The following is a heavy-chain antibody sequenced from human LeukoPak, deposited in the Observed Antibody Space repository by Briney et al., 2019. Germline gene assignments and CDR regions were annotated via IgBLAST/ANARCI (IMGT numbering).Heavy chain of an antibody. CDR2: IYYTGT. V-gene: IGHV4-61*01. J-gene: IGHJ4*02. CDR1: VESISTNIFY. D-gene: IGHD7-27*01. Sequence: SETLSLTCEVSVESISTNIFYWSWIRQSPGKGLEWIGYIYYTGTSYNPSLKSRVTISADTSKNQFSLNLSSVTAADTAVYYCASRKLGNDYWGQGTLVTVSS. CDR3: ASRKLGNDY.